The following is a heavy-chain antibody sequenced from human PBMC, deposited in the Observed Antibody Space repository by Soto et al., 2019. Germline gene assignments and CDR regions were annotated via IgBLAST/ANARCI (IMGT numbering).Heavy chain of an antibody. CDR1: GGSISSYY. CDR2: IYYSGST. Sequence: SATLSLPCTVSGGSISSYYWSWIRKPPGKGLEWIGYIYYSGSTNCNPSLKSRVTISVDTSKNQFSLKLSSVTAADTAVYYCARVGYCSGGSCYFSYYYGMDVWGQGTTVTVSS. D-gene: IGHD2-15*01. V-gene: IGHV4-59*01. CDR3: ARVGYCSGGSCYFSYYYGMDV. J-gene: IGHJ6*02.